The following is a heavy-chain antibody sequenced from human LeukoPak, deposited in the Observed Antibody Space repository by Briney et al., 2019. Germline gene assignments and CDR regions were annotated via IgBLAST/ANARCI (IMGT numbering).Heavy chain of an antibody. CDR2: ININRNR. J-gene: IGHJ3*02. CDR3: AKEGSDAFDI. CDR1: AFSFSAYY. V-gene: IGHV3-11*06. Sequence: GGSLRLSCAASAFSFSAYYMSWIRQAPGKGMEWISYININRNRYTGYSDSVRGRFTISRDNSKNTLYLQMNRLRAEDTAVYSCAKEGSDAFDIWGEGTMVTVSS.